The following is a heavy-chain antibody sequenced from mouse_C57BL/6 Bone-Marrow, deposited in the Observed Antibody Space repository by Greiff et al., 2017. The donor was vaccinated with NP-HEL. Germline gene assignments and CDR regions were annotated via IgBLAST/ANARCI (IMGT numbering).Heavy chain of an antibody. CDR1: GYTFTSYW. CDR3: ARDTANWSYAMDY. CDR2: IDPSGSYT. J-gene: IGHJ4*01. Sequence: QVQLQQPGAELVMPGASVKLSCKASGYTFTSYWMHWVKQRPGQGLEWIGEIDPSGSYTNYNQKFKGKATLTVDKSSSTAYMQLSSLTSEDSAVYYCARDTANWSYAMDYWGQGTSVTVSS. V-gene: IGHV1-69*01. D-gene: IGHD4-1*01.